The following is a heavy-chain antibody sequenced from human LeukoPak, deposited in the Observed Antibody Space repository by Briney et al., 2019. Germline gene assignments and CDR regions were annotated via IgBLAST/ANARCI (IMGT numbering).Heavy chain of an antibody. D-gene: IGHD4-17*01. CDR3: AKGHGDWAGNYFDY. Sequence: GGSLRLSCAASGFTFSICGMNWVRQAPGKGLEWVSAISGTGASIHYADSVKGRFTISRDNSKNTLYLQIHTLRAEDTAIYYCAKGHGDWAGNYFDYWGQGTLVSVSS. CDR1: GFTFSICG. CDR2: ISGTGASI. V-gene: IGHV3-23*01. J-gene: IGHJ4*02.